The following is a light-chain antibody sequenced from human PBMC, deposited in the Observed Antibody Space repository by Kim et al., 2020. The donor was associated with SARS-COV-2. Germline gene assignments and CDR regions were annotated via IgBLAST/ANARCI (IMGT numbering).Light chain of an antibody. Sequence: VSPGKRVTLSCRASQRISSHLAWYQQKPGQPPRLLIYGISTRATGIPARFSGAGSGTDFTLTISSLQSDDFAAYYWQQYDVWPRTFGQGTKVDIK. V-gene: IGKV3-15*01. CDR1: QRISSH. J-gene: IGKJ1*01. CDR2: GIS. CDR3: QQYDVWPRT.